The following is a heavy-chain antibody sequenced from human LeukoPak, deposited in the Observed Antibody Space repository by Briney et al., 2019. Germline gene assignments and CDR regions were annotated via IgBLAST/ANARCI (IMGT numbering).Heavy chain of an antibody. CDR2: IYYSGST. D-gene: IGHD3-16*01. CDR1: GGSISSYY. CDR3: GRSYHDDAWAAFDI. J-gene: IGHJ3*02. Sequence: PSETLSLTCTVSGGSISSYYWSWIRQPPGKGLEWIGCIYYSGSTNYNPSFKSRVTISVDTSKNQFSLRLSSVTAADTAVYYCGRSYHDDAWAAFDIWGQGTVVTVSS. V-gene: IGHV4-59*08.